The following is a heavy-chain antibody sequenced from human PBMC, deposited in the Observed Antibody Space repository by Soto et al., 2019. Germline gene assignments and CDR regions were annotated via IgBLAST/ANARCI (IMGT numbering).Heavy chain of an antibody. Sequence: EVQLVESGGGLIQPGGSLRLSCAASGFTVSSNYMGWVRQAPGKGLEWVSVIYSGGSTYYADSVKGRFTISRDNSKNTLYLQMDSLRAEDTAIYYCARSAPDVVDYSHITGYYFYFDYWGQGTLVTVSS. V-gene: IGHV3-53*01. CDR2: IYSGGST. D-gene: IGHD3-22*01. CDR1: GFTVSSNY. J-gene: IGHJ4*02. CDR3: ARSAPDVVDYSHITGYYFYFDY.